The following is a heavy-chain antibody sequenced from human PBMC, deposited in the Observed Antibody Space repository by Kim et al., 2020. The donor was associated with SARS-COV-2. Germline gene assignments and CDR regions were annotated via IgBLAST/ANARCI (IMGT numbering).Heavy chain of an antibody. Sequence: SETLSLTCAVYGGSSSGYYWSWIRQPPGKGLEWIGEINHSGSTNYNSSLKSRVTVSVDTSENQFSLKLSSVTAADTAVYYCARGSGSWVPYWGQGTLVTV. CDR1: GGSSSGYY. J-gene: IGHJ4*02. CDR2: INHSGST. D-gene: IGHD6-13*01. CDR3: ARGSGSWVPY. V-gene: IGHV4-34*01.